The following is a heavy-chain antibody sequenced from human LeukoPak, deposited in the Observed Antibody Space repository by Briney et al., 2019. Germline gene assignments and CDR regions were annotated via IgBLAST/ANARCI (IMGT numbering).Heavy chain of an antibody. V-gene: IGHV4-4*07. Sequence: PSETLSLTCTVSGGSISSYYWSWIRQPAGKGLEWIGRIYTSGSTNYNPSLKSRVTMSVDTSKNQFSLKLSSVTAADTAVYYCARDLTPDIVVVPAAFNYGMDVWGQGTTVTVSS. CDR1: GGSISSYY. D-gene: IGHD2-2*01. CDR2: IYTSGST. J-gene: IGHJ6*02. CDR3: ARDLTPDIVVVPAAFNYGMDV.